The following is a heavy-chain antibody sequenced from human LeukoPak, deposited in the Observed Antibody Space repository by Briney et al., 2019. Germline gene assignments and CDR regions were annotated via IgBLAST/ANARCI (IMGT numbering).Heavy chain of an antibody. Sequence: ASVKVSCKASGYTFTSYGISCVRQAPGQGLEWMGWISAYNGNTNYAQKLQGRVTMTTDTSTSTAYMELRSLRSDDMAVYYCARGPFDYDSSGYYGDYWGQGTLVTVSS. V-gene: IGHV1-18*03. CDR1: GYTFTSYG. J-gene: IGHJ4*02. CDR3: ARGPFDYDSSGYYGDY. D-gene: IGHD3-22*01. CDR2: ISAYNGNT.